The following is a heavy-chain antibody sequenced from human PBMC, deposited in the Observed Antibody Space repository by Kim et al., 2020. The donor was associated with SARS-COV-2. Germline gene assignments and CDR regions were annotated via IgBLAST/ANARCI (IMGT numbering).Heavy chain of an antibody. CDR2: IYYSGST. V-gene: IGHV4-59*01. D-gene: IGHD3-9*01. CDR1: GGSISSYY. J-gene: IGHJ6*02. CDR3: ARDRGDYDILTGTSLGGMDV. Sequence: SETLSLTCTVSGGSISSYYWSWIRQPPGKGLEWIGYIYYSGSTNYNPSLKSRVTISVDTSKNQFSLKLSSVTAADTAVYYCARDRGDYDILTGTSLGGMDVWGQGTTVTVSS.